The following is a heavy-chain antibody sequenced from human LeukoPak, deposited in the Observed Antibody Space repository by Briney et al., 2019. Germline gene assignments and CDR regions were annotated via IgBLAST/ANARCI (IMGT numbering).Heavy chain of an antibody. Sequence: GGSLRLSCAASGFTFSSFEMNWVRQAPGKGLEWISYMSGSGTTIYYADSVKGRFTISRDNAKNSLYLQMNSLRAEDTAVYYCASSSPLGKGAFDIWGQGTMVTVSS. V-gene: IGHV3-48*03. CDR3: ASSSPLGKGAFDI. CDR1: GFTFSSFE. CDR2: MSGSGTTI. J-gene: IGHJ3*02. D-gene: IGHD3-3*02.